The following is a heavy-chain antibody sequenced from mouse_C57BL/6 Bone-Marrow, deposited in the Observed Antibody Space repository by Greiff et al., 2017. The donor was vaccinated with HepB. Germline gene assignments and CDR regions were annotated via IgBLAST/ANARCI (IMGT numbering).Heavy chain of an antibody. CDR1: GYTFTDYY. CDR3: ASACRTYGYYAMDY. Sequence: VQLQQSGPVLVKPGASVKMSCKASGYTFTDYYMNWVKQSPGKSLEWIGVINPYNGGTSYNQKFKGKATLTVDKSSSTAYMELNSLTSEDSAVYYCASACRTYGYYAMDYWGQGTSVTVSS. J-gene: IGHJ4*01. CDR2: INPYNGGT. V-gene: IGHV1-19*01. D-gene: IGHD2-10*02.